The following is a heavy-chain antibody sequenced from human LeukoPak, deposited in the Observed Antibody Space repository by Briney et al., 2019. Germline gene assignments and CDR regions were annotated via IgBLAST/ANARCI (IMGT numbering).Heavy chain of an antibody. Sequence: GGSLRLSCAASGFTFSSYSMNWVRQAPGKGLEWVSYISSSSSTIYYADSVKGRFTISRDNAKNSLYLQMNSLRAEDTAVYYCARLITMVRGVAFDIWGQGTMVTVSS. D-gene: IGHD3-10*01. CDR2: ISSSSSTI. V-gene: IGHV3-48*01. CDR1: GFTFSSYS. J-gene: IGHJ3*02. CDR3: ARLITMVRGVAFDI.